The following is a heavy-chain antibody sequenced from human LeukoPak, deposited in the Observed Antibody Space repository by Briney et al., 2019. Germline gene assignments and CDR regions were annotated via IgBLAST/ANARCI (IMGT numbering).Heavy chain of an antibody. D-gene: IGHD2-21*02. Sequence: GGSLRLSCAASGFTFSSYGMHWVRQAPGKGLEWVAVISYDGSNKYYADSVKGRFTISRDNSKNTLYLQMNSLRAEDTAVYYCAKDLFPYCGGDCFFDYWGQGTLVTVSS. CDR2: ISYDGSNK. CDR1: GFTFSSYG. V-gene: IGHV3-30*18. CDR3: AKDLFPYCGGDCFFDY. J-gene: IGHJ4*02.